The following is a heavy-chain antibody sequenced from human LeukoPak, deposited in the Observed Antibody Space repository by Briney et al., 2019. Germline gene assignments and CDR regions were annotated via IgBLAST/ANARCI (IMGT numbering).Heavy chain of an antibody. CDR3: ARDYYDSSGYYSLFDY. CDR2: IYYSGST. D-gene: IGHD3-22*01. J-gene: IGHJ4*02. CDR1: GGSISSYY. V-gene: IGHV4-59*01. Sequence: SETLSLTCTVSGGSISSYYWSWIRQPPGKGLEWIGYIYYSGSTNYNPSLKSRVTISVDTSKNQFSLKLSSVTAADTAVYYCARDYYDSSGYYSLFDYWGQGTLVTVSS.